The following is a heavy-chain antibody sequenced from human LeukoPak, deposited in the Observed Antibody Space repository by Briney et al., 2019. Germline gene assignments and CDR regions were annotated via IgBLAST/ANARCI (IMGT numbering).Heavy chain of an antibody. Sequence: SETLPLTCTVSGRPIRSYYRSWIRQPPGTGLDWIGYIHYSGSTNYKPSLKSRVTISVDTSKNQFSLKLSSVTAADTAVYYCARRSVRGVSDYWGQGTLVTVSS. CDR1: GRPIRSYY. D-gene: IGHD3-10*01. CDR3: ARRSVRGVSDY. J-gene: IGHJ4*02. CDR2: IHYSGST. V-gene: IGHV4-59*01.